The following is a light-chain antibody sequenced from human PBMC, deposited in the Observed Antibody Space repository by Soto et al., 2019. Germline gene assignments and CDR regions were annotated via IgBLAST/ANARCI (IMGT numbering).Light chain of an antibody. CDR2: YDD. CDR1: SSKNEKNA. Sequence: QSVLTQPPSVSEAPRQRVTISCSGSSSKNEKNAVNGYQQLPGKAPKLLIYYDDLLPSGVSVRFSGSKSGTSASLAICGFQSEDEADYYCAAWDDSLNGYVLGTGTKVTVL. CDR3: AAWDDSLNGYV. V-gene: IGLV1-36*01. J-gene: IGLJ1*01.